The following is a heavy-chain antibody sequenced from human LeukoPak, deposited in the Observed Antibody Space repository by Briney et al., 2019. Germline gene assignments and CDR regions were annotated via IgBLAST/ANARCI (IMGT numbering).Heavy chain of an antibody. J-gene: IGHJ6*03. Sequence: GGSLGLSCAASGFTFSSYGMHWVRQAPGKGLEWVAVIWYDGSNKYYADSVKGRFTISRDNSKNTLYLQMNSLRAEDTAVYYCAKDLNYYYMDVWGKGTTVTVSS. CDR1: GFTFSSYG. CDR3: AKDLNYYYMDV. CDR2: IWYDGSNK. V-gene: IGHV3-33*06.